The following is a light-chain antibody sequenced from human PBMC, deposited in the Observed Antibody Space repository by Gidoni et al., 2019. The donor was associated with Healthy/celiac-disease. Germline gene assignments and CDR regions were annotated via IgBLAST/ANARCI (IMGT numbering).Light chain of an antibody. V-gene: IGKV3-20*01. CDR3: QQYGSSPVT. CDR1: QSVSSSY. Sequence: EIVLTQSPGTLSLSPGERATLSCRASQSVSSSYLAWYQRKPGQAPRLLIYGASSRATGIPDRFSGSGSGTDFTLTISRLEPEDFAVYYCQQYGSSPVTFGQGTKLEIK. CDR2: GAS. J-gene: IGKJ2*01.